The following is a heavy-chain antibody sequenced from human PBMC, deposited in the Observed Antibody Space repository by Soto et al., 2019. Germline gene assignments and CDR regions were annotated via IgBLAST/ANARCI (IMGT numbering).Heavy chain of an antibody. CDR1: GFTFNSYE. V-gene: IGHV3-48*03. D-gene: IGHD3-22*01. Sequence: EVQLVESGGGLVQPGGSLRLSCAASGFTFNSYEMNWIRQAPGKGLEWVSYISSSGSTIYYADSVKVRFTISRDITKNSLYLKMNSLRAEDTAVYYCARDPRYYYDSSGYEPGIDYWGQGSLVRVCS. CDR3: ARDPRYYYDSSGYEPGIDY. J-gene: IGHJ4*02. CDR2: ISSSGSTI.